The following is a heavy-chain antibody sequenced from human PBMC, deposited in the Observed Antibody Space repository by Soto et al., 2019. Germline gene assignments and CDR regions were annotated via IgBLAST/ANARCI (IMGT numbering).Heavy chain of an antibody. Sequence: SQTLSLTCAISGDSVSSNSAAWNWIRQSQSRGLEWLGRTFYRSKWYNDYAESVKSRITINPDTSKNQFSLQLNSVTPEDTAVYYCARESTMVRGVINPLDYWGQGTLVTVSS. CDR3: ARESTMVRGVINPLDY. J-gene: IGHJ4*02. D-gene: IGHD3-10*01. V-gene: IGHV6-1*01. CDR2: TFYRSKWYN. CDR1: GDSVSSNSAA.